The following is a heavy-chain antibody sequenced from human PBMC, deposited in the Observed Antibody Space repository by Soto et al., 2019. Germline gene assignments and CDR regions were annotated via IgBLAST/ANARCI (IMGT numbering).Heavy chain of an antibody. J-gene: IGHJ4*02. Sequence: ASVKVSFKASGYTFTSYGISWLRQAPGQGLEWMGWISAYNGNTNYAQKLQGRVTMTTDTSTSTAYMELRSLRSDDTAVYYCARDRNIAIFGVVMDFDYWGQGTLVTVSS. V-gene: IGHV1-18*01. CDR3: ARDRNIAIFGVVMDFDY. D-gene: IGHD3-3*01. CDR2: ISAYNGNT. CDR1: GYTFTSYG.